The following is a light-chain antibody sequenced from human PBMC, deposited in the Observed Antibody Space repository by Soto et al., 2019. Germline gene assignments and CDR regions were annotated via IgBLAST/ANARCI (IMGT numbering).Light chain of an antibody. CDR3: QQYYSYPRT. J-gene: IGKJ1*01. CDR2: AAS. CDR1: QGISSY. V-gene: IGKV1-8*01. Sequence: AIRMTQSPSSFSASTGDRVTITCRASQGISSYLAWYQQKPGKAPKLLIYAASTLQSGVPSRFSGSGSGTDFTLTISRLQSEDFATYYCQQYYSYPRTFGQGTKVDI.